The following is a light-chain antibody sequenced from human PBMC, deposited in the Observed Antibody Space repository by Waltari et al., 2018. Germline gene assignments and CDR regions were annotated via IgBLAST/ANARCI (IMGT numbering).Light chain of an antibody. CDR2: KAS. CDR1: QSGSEW. V-gene: IGKV1-5*03. Sequence: DIQMPKSPSTLSASVGDSVTITCRAGQSGSEWLAVYQQKPGRAPDLLIYKASTLERGVSSRVRGSGSGTECTLTINSLQPDYFATYYCQQYDSYPVTFGQGTKVEIK. J-gene: IGKJ1*01. CDR3: QQYDSYPVT.